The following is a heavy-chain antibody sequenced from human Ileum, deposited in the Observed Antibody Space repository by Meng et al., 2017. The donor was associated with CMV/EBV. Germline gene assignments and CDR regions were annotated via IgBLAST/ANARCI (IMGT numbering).Heavy chain of an antibody. Sequence: YRFTTNAMHWVRQAPGQSLEWMGSINVANGDTKYAQRFHDRLTITIDTSASTAYMELTSLRSEDTAVYYCTRANSNYAITSTPFDPWGQGTLVTVSS. CDR2: INVANGDT. J-gene: IGHJ5*02. CDR1: YRFTTNA. CDR3: TRANSNYAITSTPFDP. V-gene: IGHV1-3*01. D-gene: IGHD2-15*01.